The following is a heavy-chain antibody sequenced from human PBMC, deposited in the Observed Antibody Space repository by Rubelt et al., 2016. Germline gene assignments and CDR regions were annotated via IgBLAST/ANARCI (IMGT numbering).Heavy chain of an antibody. CDR2: IYYSGST. CDR3: AREELGIGDAFDI. Sequence: QVQLQESGPGLVKPSETLSLTCSVSGGSISSHYWSWIRQPPGKGLEWIGYIYYSGSTSYNPSLRSRVPISVDTTKNQFSLRLSSGTAADTSVYYCAREELGIGDAFDIWGQGTMVTVSS. V-gene: IGHV4-59*11. D-gene: IGHD7-27*01. J-gene: IGHJ3*02. CDR1: GGSISSHY.